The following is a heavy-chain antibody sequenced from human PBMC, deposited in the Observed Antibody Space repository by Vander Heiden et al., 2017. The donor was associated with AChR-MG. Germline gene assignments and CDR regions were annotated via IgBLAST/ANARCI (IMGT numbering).Heavy chain of an antibody. CDR1: GDMVSSKSAT. V-gene: IGHV6-1*02. J-gene: IGHJ3*01. D-gene: IGHD1-26*01. CDR3: ARDSGIGREAIDV. CDR2: TYYRSKWHY. Sequence: QVQLQQSGPGLVRPSQTLSLTCAISGDMVSSKSATWNWVRRSPSRGLEWLGRTYYRSKWHYDYAVSVQGRIIINPDTSRNQFSLQLNSVTPEDTAVYYCARDSGIGREAIDVWGQGTKVTVSS.